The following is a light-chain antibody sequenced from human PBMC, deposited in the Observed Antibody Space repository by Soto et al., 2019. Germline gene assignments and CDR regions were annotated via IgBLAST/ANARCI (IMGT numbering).Light chain of an antibody. CDR3: QQSYRTPLT. Sequence: DIQMTQSPSSLSASVGDRVTITCRASQSITSHLKWYQQKPGKAPKLLNYAASSLQSGVPSRFTSSVSGTQVTLTISSLHPEDFATYSCQQSYRTPLTFGGGTKVEIK. J-gene: IGKJ4*01. V-gene: IGKV1-39*01. CDR1: QSITSH. CDR2: AAS.